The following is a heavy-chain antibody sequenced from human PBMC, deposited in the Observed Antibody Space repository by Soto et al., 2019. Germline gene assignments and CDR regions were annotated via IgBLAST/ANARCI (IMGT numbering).Heavy chain of an antibody. CDR2: VYYTGST. D-gene: IGHD2-21*02. J-gene: IGHJ5*02. Sequence: SSQTLSLTCSVAGASIRSTGYYWSCIRQAPGKGLEWIGYVYYTGSTYYNPSLMSRLAISVDTSKNQFSLKLTSVTAAETAVYYCVRTARQGAVAPHWFDRWGQGTQVTVSS. V-gene: IGHV4-30-4*01. CDR3: VRTARQGAVAPHWFDR. CDR1: GASIRSTGYY.